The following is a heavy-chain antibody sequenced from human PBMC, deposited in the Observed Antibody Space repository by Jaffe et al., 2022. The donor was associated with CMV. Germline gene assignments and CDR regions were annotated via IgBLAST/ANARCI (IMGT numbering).Heavy chain of an antibody. CDR1: GGSISSYY. CDR2: IYYSGST. D-gene: IGHD5-18*01. V-gene: IGHV4-59*08. J-gene: IGHJ6*03. Sequence: QVQLQESGPGLVKPSETLSLTCTVSGGSISSYYWSWIRQPPGKGLEWIGYIYYSGSTNYNPSLKSRVTISVDTSKNQFSLKLSSVTAADTAVYYCARHLASDTAMAEYYYYYMDVWGKGTTVTVSS. CDR3: ARHLASDTAMAEYYYYYMDV.